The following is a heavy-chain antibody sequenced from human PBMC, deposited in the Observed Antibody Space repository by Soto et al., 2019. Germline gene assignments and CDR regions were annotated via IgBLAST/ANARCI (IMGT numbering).Heavy chain of an antibody. CDR1: GYTGTNYA. CDR2: INAGNGDT. Sequence: ASVQNSCKDCGYTGTNYAIHGVRQAPGQGLEWMGWINAGNGDTQYSDHFQGRVTITADESKSTAYMELSSLRSEDTAVYYCARGYSGYSEGLDGVRAVWGKGTTVTVSS. D-gene: IGHD6-13*01. V-gene: IGHV1-3*01. CDR3: ARGYSGYSEGLDGVRAV. J-gene: IGHJ6*04.